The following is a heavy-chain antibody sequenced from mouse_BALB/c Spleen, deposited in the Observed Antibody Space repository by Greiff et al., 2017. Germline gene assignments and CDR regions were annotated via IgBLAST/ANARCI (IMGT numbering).Heavy chain of an antibody. V-gene: IGHV3-2*02. D-gene: IGHD3-2*01. CDR1: GYSITSDYA. CDR3: ARMTARATYAMDY. J-gene: IGHJ4*01. Sequence: EVQLVESGPGLVKPSQSLSLTCTVTGYSITSDYAWNWIRQFPGNKLEWMGYISYSGSTSYNPSLKSRISITRDTSKNQFFLQLNSVTTEDTATYYCARMTARATYAMDYWGQGTSVTVSS. CDR2: ISYSGST.